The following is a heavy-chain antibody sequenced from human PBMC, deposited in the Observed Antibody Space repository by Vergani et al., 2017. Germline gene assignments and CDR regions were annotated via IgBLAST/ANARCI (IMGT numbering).Heavy chain of an antibody. D-gene: IGHD3-10*01. V-gene: IGHV3-30*18. J-gene: IGHJ4*02. CDR1: GFTFSSYG. CDR3: AKDRRSRRWVGELLSLDY. Sequence: QVQLVESGGGVVQPGRSLRLSCAASGFTFSSYGMHWVRQAPGKGLEWVAVISYDGSNKYYADSVKGRFTISRDNSKNTLYLQMNSLRAEDTAVYYCAKDRRSRRWVGELLSLDYWGQGTLVTVSS. CDR2: ISYDGSNK.